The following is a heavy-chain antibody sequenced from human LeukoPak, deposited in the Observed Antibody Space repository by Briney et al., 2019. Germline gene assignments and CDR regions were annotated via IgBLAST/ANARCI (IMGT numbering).Heavy chain of an antibody. V-gene: IGHV4-61*02. J-gene: IGHJ5*02. CDR2: IYTSGST. Sequence: SETLSLTCTVSGGSISSGSYYWSWIRQPAGKGLEWIGRIYTSGSTNYNPSLKSRVTISVDTSKNQFSPKLSSVTAADTAVYYCARSMVATTWFDPWGQGTLVTVSS. CDR3: ARSMVATTWFDP. D-gene: IGHD5-12*01. CDR1: GGSISSGSYY.